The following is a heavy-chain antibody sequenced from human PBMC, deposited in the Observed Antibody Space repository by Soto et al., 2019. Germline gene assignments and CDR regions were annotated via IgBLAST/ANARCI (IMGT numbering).Heavy chain of an antibody. Sequence: GGSLRLSCAASGFTFSNYSMNWVRQAPGKGLEWVSSISSSSTYIYYADSLKGRFTISRDNAKNSLYLQMNSLRADDTAVYYCARDLVRGVILAPIEYWGLGTLVTVSS. D-gene: IGHD3-10*01. CDR3: ARDLVRGVILAPIEY. CDR1: GFTFSNYS. CDR2: ISSSSTYI. V-gene: IGHV3-21*01. J-gene: IGHJ4*02.